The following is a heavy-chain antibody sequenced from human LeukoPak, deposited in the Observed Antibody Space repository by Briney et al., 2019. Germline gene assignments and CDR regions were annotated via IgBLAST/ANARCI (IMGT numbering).Heavy chain of an antibody. V-gene: IGHV3-23*01. J-gene: IGHJ4*02. CDR1: GFTFSSYA. Sequence: GGSLRLSCAASGFTFSSYAMSWVRQAPGKGLEWVSAISGSGGSTYYADSVKGRFTISRDNSKNTLYLQMNSLRAEDTAVYYCARDRDDDYSNEFDYWGQGTLVTVSS. CDR3: ARDRDDDYSNEFDY. D-gene: IGHD4-4*01. CDR2: ISGSGGST.